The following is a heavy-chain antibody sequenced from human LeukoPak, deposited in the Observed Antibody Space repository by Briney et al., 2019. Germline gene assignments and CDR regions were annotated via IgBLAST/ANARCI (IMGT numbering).Heavy chain of an antibody. J-gene: IGHJ4*02. CDR1: GFTFGHNA. D-gene: IGHD6-6*01. CDR2: LSGSGGDT. CDR3: AKGAPSSSSIFDF. Sequence: GGSLRLSCVASGFTFGHNAMAWVRQAPGKRLEWVSALSGSGGDTFYADSVKGRFTISRDNSKNTLYLQLSSLRPDDTAVYYCAKGAPSSSSIFDFWGPGTLVTVSS. V-gene: IGHV3-23*01.